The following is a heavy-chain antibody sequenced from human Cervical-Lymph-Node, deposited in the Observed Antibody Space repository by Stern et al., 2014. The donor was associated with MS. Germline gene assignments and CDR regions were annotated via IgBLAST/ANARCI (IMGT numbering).Heavy chain of an antibody. V-gene: IGHV4-34*01. J-gene: IGHJ3*01. D-gene: IGHD1-1*01. CDR1: GASFTDNY. CDR2: INHSGTP. CDR3: ARERKVERSARVFVSFDV. Sequence: QVQLQQWGAGLLRPSETLSLTCAVHGASFTDNYWSWIRQTPGKGLEWIGEINHSGTPHHNPSLMSRVTLSVDTSKNQFSLKLNSVTAADTAVYYCARERKVERSARVFVSFDVWGQGTLLTVSS.